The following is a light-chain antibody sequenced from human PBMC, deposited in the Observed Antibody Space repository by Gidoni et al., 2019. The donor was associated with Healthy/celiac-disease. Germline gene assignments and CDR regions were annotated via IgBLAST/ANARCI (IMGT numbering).Light chain of an antibody. V-gene: IGKV3-11*01. Sequence: IVLTQSPATLSLSPGERATLSCRASASVSSYLAWYQQKPGQAPRLLIYDASNRATGIPARFSGSGSGTDFTLTITSLEPEDFAVYYCQQRTNWPTFGQGTKLEIK. CDR3: QQRTNWPT. CDR1: ASVSSY. J-gene: IGKJ2*01. CDR2: DAS.